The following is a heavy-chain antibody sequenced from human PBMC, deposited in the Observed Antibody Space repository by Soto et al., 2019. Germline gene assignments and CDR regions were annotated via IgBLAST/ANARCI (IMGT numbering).Heavy chain of an antibody. Sequence: PGGSLRLSCAASGFTFSSYSMNWVRQAPGKGLEWVSYISSSSTIYYADSVKGRFTISRDNAKNSLYLQMNSLRAEDTAVYYCAAGYYYYGMDVWGQGTTVTVSS. J-gene: IGHJ6*02. CDR2: ISSSSTI. V-gene: IGHV3-48*01. CDR3: AAGYYYYGMDV. CDR1: GFTFSSYS.